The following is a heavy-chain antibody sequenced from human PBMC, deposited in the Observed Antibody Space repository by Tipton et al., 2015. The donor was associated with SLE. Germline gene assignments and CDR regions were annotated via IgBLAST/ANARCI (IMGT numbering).Heavy chain of an antibody. CDR2: AYYSGSS. D-gene: IGHD4-17*01. CDR1: GDSINSGGPSYF. CDR3: ARDFGDYGNFDY. Sequence: TLSLTCTVSGDSINSGGPSYFWGWIRQPPGKGLEWIGNAYYSGSSYYNPSLKSRVTISLDTTNNQFSLKLNSVTAADTAVYYCARDFGDYGNFDYWGQGTLVTVSS. V-gene: IGHV4-39*07. J-gene: IGHJ4*02.